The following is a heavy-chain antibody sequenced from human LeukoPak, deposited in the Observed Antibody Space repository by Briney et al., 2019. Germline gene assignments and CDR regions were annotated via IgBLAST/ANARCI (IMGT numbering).Heavy chain of an antibody. CDR1: GGSISNSF. Sequence: SETLSVTCTVSGGSISNSFWSWIRQPRGKGLEWIGYIYSSGSTNYNPSLKSRVGISVDTSKNQFSLKLSSVTAADTAVYYCARALVPSYYDSGGYLGSVTWFDPWGQGTLVTVSS. V-gene: IGHV4-4*09. CDR2: IYSSGST. J-gene: IGHJ5*02. CDR3: ARALVPSYYDSGGYLGSVTWFDP. D-gene: IGHD3-22*01.